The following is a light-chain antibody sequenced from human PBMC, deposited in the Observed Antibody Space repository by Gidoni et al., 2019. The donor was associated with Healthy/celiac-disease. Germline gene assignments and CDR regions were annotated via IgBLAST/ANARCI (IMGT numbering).Light chain of an antibody. CDR3: QQYDNLPYT. V-gene: IGKV1-33*01. CDR2: DAS. Sequence: DIQMTQSPSSLSASVGDRVTITCQASQDISNYLNWYPRKPGKAPKLLIYDASNLETGVPSRFSGSGSGTDFTFTISSLQPEDIATYYCQQYDNLPYTFGQXTKLEIK. J-gene: IGKJ2*01. CDR1: QDISNY.